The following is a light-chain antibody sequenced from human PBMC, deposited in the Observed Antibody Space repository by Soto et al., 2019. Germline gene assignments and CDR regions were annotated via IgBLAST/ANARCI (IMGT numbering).Light chain of an antibody. J-gene: IGKJ5*01. CDR1: QTVSSY. CDR2: DAS. CDR3: QQRSDSIT. Sequence: EIVLTQSPATLSLSPGERATLSCRASQTVSSYLLWYQQKPGQTPRLLIYDASTRAPGIPARFSGRGSGADFTLTISSLEPEDFAVYYCQQRSDSITFGQGTRLEI. V-gene: IGKV3-11*01.